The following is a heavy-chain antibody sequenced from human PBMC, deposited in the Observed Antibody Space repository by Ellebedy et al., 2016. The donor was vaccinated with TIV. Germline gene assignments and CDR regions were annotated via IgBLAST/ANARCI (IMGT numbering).Heavy chain of an antibody. D-gene: IGHD2-15*01. CDR1: GDIFRSYA. V-gene: IGHV1-69*13. J-gene: IGHJ4*02. CDR3: ARVIGLRDCSGDICSPPPPLDH. CDR2: IIAVFGTT. Sequence: SVKVSCKASGDIFRSYAINWVRQAPGQGLEWMGGIIAVFGTTNYAQKFQGRVTITADEPTSTVYMEVSSLRSDDTAVYYCARVIGLRDCSGDICSPPPPLDHWGQGALVTVSS.